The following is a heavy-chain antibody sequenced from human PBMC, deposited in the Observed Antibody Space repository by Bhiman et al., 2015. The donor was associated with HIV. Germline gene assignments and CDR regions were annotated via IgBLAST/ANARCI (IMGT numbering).Heavy chain of an antibody. CDR1: GFTFSTYA. V-gene: IGHV3-23*01. D-gene: IGHD5-18*01. CDR3: ARSPGTVDTAMVWGEYFQH. Sequence: EVQLLESGGGLVQPGGSLRLSCAASGFTFSTYALTWVRQAPGRGLEWVSGISGSGGSTYYADSVKGRFTISRDNSKNTLYLRMKSLRAEDTALYYCARSPGTVDTAMVWGEYFQHWGQGSQVTVSS. J-gene: IGHJ1*01. CDR2: ISGSGGST.